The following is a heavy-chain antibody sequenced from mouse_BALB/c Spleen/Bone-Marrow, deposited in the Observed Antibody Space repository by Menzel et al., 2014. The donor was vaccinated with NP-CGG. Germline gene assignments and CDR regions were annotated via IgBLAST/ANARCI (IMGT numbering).Heavy chain of an antibody. Sequence: VQLKQSGPELVKPGASVKVSCKASGYAFTGYNMYWVKQRHGTSLEWIGYIDPYSGGTNYNQKFKGKATLTVDKSSTTAYMHLNSQTSEDSAVYYCAREQTRAMDHWGQGTSVTVSS. V-gene: IGHV1S135*01. J-gene: IGHJ4*01. CDR2: IDPYSGGT. D-gene: IGHD3-1*01. CDR1: GYAFTGYN. CDR3: AREQTRAMDH.